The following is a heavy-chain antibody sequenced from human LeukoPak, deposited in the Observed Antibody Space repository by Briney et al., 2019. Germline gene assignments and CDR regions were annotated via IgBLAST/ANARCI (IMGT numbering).Heavy chain of an antibody. Sequence: GGSLRLSCAASGFTVSSNYMSWVRQAPGKGLEWVSVIYSGGSTYYADSVKGRFTISRDNSKNTLYLQMNSLRAEDTAVYYCARLLWFGESYFDYWGQGTLVTVSS. CDR3: ARLLWFGESYFDY. V-gene: IGHV3-53*01. J-gene: IGHJ4*02. D-gene: IGHD3-10*01. CDR1: GFTVSSNY. CDR2: IYSGGST.